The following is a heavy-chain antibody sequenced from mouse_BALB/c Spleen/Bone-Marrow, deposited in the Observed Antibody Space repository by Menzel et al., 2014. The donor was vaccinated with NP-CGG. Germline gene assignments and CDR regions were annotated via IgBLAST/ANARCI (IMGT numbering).Heavy chain of an antibody. CDR1: GFTFSDYY. CDR2: ISDGGSYT. CDR3: ARYGNYPMDY. Sequence: EVQGVESGGGLVKPGGSLKLSCAASGFTFSDYYMYWVRQTPEKRLEWVATISDGGSYTYYPDSVKGRFTISRDNAKNNLYLQMGSLKSEDTAMYYCARYGNYPMDYWGQGTSVTVSS. V-gene: IGHV5-4*02. J-gene: IGHJ4*01. D-gene: IGHD2-1*01.